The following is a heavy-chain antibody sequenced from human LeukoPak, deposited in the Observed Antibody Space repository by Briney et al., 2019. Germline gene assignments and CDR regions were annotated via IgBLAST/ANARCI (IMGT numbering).Heavy chain of an antibody. V-gene: IGHV3-20*01. CDR3: ARMIYGSGSYLDAFDI. J-gene: IGHJ3*02. D-gene: IGHD3-10*01. CDR1: GFTFDDYG. CDR2: INWNGGST. Sequence: GGSLRLSCAASGFTFDDYGMSWVRQAPGKGLEGVSGINWNGGSTGYADSVKCRFTISRDNAKNSLYLQMNSLRAEDTALYHCARMIYGSGSYLDAFDIWGQGTMVTVSS.